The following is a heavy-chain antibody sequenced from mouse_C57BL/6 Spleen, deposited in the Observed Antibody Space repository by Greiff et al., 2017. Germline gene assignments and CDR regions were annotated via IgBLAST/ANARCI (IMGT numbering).Heavy chain of an antibody. CDR1: GFTFRSYG. Sequence: ESGGDLVKPGGSLKLSCAASGFTFRSYGMSWVRQTPDKRLEWVATISSGGSYTYYPDSVKGRCTIARDTAKNTLYLQMSSRKSEDTAMYYCARMGQGVAYWGQGTLVTVSA. CDR3: ARMGQGVAY. CDR2: ISSGGSYT. D-gene: IGHD3-3*01. J-gene: IGHJ3*01. V-gene: IGHV5-6*01.